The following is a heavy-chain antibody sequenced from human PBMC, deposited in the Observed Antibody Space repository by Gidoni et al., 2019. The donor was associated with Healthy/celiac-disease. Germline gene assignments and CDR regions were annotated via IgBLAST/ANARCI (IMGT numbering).Heavy chain of an antibody. CDR2: INHSGST. CDR3: ARATVIAAYYYYYMDV. CDR1: GGSFSGYY. Sequence: QVQLQQWGAGLLKPSETLSLTCAVYGGSFSGYYWSWIRQPPGKGLEWIGEINHSGSTNYTPSLKSRVTLSVDTSKNQFSLKLSSVTAADTAVYYCARATVIAAYYYYYMDVWGKGTTVTVSS. V-gene: IGHV4-34*01. D-gene: IGHD6-13*01. J-gene: IGHJ6*03.